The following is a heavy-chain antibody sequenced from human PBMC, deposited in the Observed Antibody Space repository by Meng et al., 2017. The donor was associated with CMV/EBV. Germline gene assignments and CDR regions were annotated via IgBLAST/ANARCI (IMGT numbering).Heavy chain of an antibody. J-gene: IGHJ5*02. CDR2: MNPNSSNK. D-gene: IGHD3-3*01. V-gene: IGHV1-8*01. CDR1: FSKYG. Sequence: FSKYGISWGRKATGQGLEWMGKMNPNSSNKGYAQKFRDRATMTGNTSISTAYMELSSLRSGETAVYYCARGGSDYDFWSGYSYWFDPWGQGTLVTVSS. CDR3: ARGGSDYDFWSGYSYWFDP.